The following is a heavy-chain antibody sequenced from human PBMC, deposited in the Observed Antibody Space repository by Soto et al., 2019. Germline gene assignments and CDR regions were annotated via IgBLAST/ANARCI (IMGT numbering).Heavy chain of an antibody. CDR3: ARDRYGHYIFDY. CDR1: GFTVSSTY. Sequence: HPGGSLRLSCAASGFTVSSTYMSWVRQAPGKGLEWVSVIYAGGSTYYADSVKGRFTISRDNSKNTLFLQMNSLRAEDTAVFYCARDRYGHYIFDYWGQGTLVTVS. CDR2: IYAGGST. J-gene: IGHJ4*02. D-gene: IGHD4-17*01. V-gene: IGHV3-66*01.